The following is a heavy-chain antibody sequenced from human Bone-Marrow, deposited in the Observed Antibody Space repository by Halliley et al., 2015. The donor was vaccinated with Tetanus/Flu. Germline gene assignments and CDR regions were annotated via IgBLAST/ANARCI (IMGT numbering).Heavy chain of an antibody. J-gene: IGHJ2*01. Sequence: WVANVWYDEDNQYFADSVQGRFTISRDNSKNTVYLQMNGLRGEDTAVYYCARSQLLYPRWYFDLWGRGTLVTVSS. CDR2: VWYDEDNQ. V-gene: IGHV3-33*01. D-gene: IGHD2-2*01. CDR3: ARSQLLYPRWYFDL.